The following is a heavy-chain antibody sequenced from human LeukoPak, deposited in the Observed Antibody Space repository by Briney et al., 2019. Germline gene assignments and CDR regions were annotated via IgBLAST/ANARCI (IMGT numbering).Heavy chain of an antibody. CDR3: ARDQGYYDSSGYSLTLDY. D-gene: IGHD3-22*01. CDR2: INPSGGST. Sequence: VASVKVSCKASGYTFTSYYTHWVRQAPGQGLEWMGIINPSGGSTSYAQKFQGRVTMTRDMSTSTVYMELSSLRSEDTAVYYCARDQGYYDSSGYSLTLDYWGQGTLVTVSS. V-gene: IGHV1-46*01. CDR1: GYTFTSYY. J-gene: IGHJ4*02.